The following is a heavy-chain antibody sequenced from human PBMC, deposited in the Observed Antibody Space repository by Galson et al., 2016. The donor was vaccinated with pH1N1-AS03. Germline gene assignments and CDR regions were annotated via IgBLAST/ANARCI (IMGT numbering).Heavy chain of an antibody. J-gene: IGHJ3*02. CDR2: IIAIFGTP. CDR3: ARGRGYSYGSGGAAFEI. D-gene: IGHD5-18*01. V-gene: IGHV1-69*13. Sequence: SVKVSCKASGVTFRNFVISWVRQAPGQGLEWVGGIIAIFGTPKHAQKFQGRVTITADESTSTAYMELSSLTSEDTAVYYCARGRGYSYGSGGAAFEIWGQGTTVTVSS. CDR1: GVTFRNFV.